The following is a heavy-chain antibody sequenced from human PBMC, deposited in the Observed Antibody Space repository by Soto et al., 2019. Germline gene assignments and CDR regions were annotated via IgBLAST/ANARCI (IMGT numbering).Heavy chain of an antibody. D-gene: IGHD2-15*01. V-gene: IGHV3-64*01. CDR3: ARRASPDFYYMDV. CDR2: ISSNGVGT. CDR1: GFTLGGYA. Sequence: EVQLAESGGGLAQPGGSLRLSCAASGFTLGGYAMDWVRQAPGKGREYVSGISSNGVGTYYANSVQGRFTISRDNSKNTVYLQMGSLRPEDMAVYYCARRASPDFYYMDVWGKGTTVTVSS. J-gene: IGHJ6*03.